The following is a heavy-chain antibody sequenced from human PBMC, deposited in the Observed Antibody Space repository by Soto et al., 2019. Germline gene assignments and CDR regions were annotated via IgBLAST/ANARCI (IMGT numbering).Heavy chain of an antibody. CDR2: INPNVGGT. Sequence: QVQLVQSGAEVKKPGASVYVSCKASGYTVSDYYVHWVRQAPGQGLEWMGWINPNVGGTNYARKFQGRVTMTRDTAISTVYMKLTRLSPDDTAIYYCATGGREVPRIPYDTWGQGTRVTVSS. J-gene: IGHJ5*02. D-gene: IGHD3-16*01. CDR1: GYTVSDYY. V-gene: IGHV1-2*02. CDR3: ATGGREVPRIPYDT.